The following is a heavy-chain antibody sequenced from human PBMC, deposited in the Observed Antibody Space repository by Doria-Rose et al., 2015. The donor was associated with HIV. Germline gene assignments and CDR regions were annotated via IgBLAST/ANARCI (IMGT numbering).Heavy chain of an antibody. CDR1: GVSLSSPGMG. CDR3: ARIKSSRWYHKYYFDF. Sequence: QVTLKESGPVLVKPTETLTLTCTVSGVSLSSPGMGVSWIRQPPGKAPEWLANSFSDDDRSYKTSLKSRLTISRGTSKSQVVLTMTDMDPVDTATYYCARIKSSRWYHKYYFDFWGQGTLVIVSA. J-gene: IGHJ4*02. V-gene: IGHV2-26*01. D-gene: IGHD6-13*01. CDR2: SFSDDDR.